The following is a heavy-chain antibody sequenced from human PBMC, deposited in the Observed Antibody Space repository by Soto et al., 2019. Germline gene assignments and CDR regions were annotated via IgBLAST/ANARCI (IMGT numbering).Heavy chain of an antibody. J-gene: IGHJ4*02. CDR3: ARDFGHGYYLDY. CDR2: LSGGGGST. V-gene: IGHV3-23*01. Sequence: GGSLRLSCAASGFTFGAFAMAWVRQRPGNGLEWVSSLSGGGGSTYYNNSVRGRFTISRDNAESSLYLQMNSLRDEDTAVYFCARDFGHGYYLDYWGRGTLVTVSS. D-gene: IGHD3-3*01. CDR1: GFTFGAFA.